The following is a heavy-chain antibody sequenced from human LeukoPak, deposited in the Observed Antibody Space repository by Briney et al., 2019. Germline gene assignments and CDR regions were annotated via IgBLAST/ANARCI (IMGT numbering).Heavy chain of an antibody. CDR2: IVVGSGNT. CDR1: GFTFTSSA. J-gene: IGHJ4*02. Sequence: SVKVSWKASGFTFTSSAMQWVRQARGQRLEWIGWIVVGSGNTNYAQKFQGRVTMTRDTSISTASMELSRLRSDDTAVYYCARGLRGSPAFDCWGQVTLVTVSS. D-gene: IGHD2-2*01. CDR3: ARGLRGSPAFDC. V-gene: IGHV1-58*02.